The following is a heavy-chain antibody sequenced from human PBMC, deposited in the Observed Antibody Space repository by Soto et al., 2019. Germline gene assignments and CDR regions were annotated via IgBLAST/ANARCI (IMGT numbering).Heavy chain of an antibody. CDR3: TRELPPDL. J-gene: IGHJ5*02. Sequence: EVQMLASGGGLAQPGGSLRLSCAASGFPCGSYDMTWVRQAPGKGLEWVSILWSAGLTYYADSVKGRFTISRDNSKNTVYLQMNSLRVEDSAVYYCTRELPPDLWGQGTLVTVSS. V-gene: IGHV3-23*03. CDR1: GFPCGSYD. CDR2: LWSAGLT.